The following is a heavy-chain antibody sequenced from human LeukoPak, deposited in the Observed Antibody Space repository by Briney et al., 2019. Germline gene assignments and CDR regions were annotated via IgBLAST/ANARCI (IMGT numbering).Heavy chain of an antibody. V-gene: IGHV4-30-4*08. D-gene: IGHD6-13*01. CDR1: GGSISSGAYY. CDR3: ARDREAAAGYIDY. Sequence: SETLSLTCTVSGGSISSGAYYWSWIRQPPGKGLEWIGYIYYSGSTYYNPSLKSRVTISIGTSKNQFSLKLSSVTAADTAVYYCARDREAAAGYIDYWGQGTLVTVSS. CDR2: IYYSGST. J-gene: IGHJ4*02.